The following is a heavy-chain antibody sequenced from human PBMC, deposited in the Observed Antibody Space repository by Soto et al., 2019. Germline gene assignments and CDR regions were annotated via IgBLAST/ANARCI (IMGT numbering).Heavy chain of an antibody. J-gene: IGHJ3*02. CDR3: AKDMRRSGVGYTSPDAFDM. CDR1: GFTFSSYA. D-gene: IGHD3-3*01. Sequence: GGSLRLSCAASGFTFSSYAINWVRQAPGKGLEWVSVISGSADRTYYAESVKGRFTISRDNSKNTLFLQMNSLRAEDTALYYCAKDMRRSGVGYTSPDAFDMWGQGTMVTVSS. CDR2: ISGSADRT. V-gene: IGHV3-23*01.